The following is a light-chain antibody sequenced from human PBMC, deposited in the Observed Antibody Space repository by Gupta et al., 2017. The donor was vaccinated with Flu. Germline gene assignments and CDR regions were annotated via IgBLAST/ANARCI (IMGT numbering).Light chain of an antibody. Sequence: QSALTQPASVSGSPGQSITISCIGSTSDVENYNLVSWYQQLPGKAPKLMIYEGSKRPSGISNRFSGFKSGNTASLTISGLQAEDEADYYCCSYGGGSSWLFGGGTKRTVL. CDR3: CSYGGGSSWL. V-gene: IGLV2-23*01. J-gene: IGLJ3*02. CDR1: TSDVENYNL. CDR2: EGS.